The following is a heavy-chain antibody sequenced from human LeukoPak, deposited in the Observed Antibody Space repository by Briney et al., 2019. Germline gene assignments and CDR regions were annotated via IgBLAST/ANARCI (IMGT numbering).Heavy chain of an antibody. J-gene: IGHJ4*02. D-gene: IGHD5-24*01. V-gene: IGHV3-21*01. CDR1: GFTFSSYS. CDR3: ARGSGEPQIWLRGFYYFDY. CDR2: ISSSSSYI. Sequence: PGGSLRLFCAASGFTFSSYSMNWVRQAPGKGLEWVSSISSSSSYIYYADSVKGRFTISRDNAKNSLYLQMNSLRAEDTAVCYCARGSGEPQIWLRGFYYFDYWGQGTLVTVSS.